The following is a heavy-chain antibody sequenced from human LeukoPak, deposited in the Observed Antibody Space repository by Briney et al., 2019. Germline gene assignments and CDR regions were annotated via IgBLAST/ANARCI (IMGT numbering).Heavy chain of an antibody. CDR1: GGSISSSSYY. Sequence: PSETLSLTCTVSGGSISSSSYYWGWLRQPPGKGLEWIGSIYYSGSTYYNPSLKSRVTISVDTSKNQFSLKLSSVTAADTAVYYCAIGGYYYMDVWGKGTTVTVSS. CDR3: AIGGYYYMDV. CDR2: IYYSGST. J-gene: IGHJ6*03. V-gene: IGHV4-39*07.